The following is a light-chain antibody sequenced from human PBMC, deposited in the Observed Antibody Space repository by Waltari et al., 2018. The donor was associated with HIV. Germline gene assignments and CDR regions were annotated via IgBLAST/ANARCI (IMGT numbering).Light chain of an antibody. V-gene: IGLV3-21*02. Sequence: SYVLTQPPSVSVAPGQTARITCGGDNIGSQSVHWYQQKPGQAPLLVVFDDGDRPSGIPGRVSGSNSGNTATLTSGRVEAGDEADYYCQLWDTTSDHPVFGGGTKLTVL. CDR1: NIGSQS. CDR3: QLWDTTSDHPV. J-gene: IGLJ3*02. CDR2: DDG.